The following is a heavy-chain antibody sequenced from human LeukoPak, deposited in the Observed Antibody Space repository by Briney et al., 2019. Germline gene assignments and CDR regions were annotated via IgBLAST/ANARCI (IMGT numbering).Heavy chain of an antibody. V-gene: IGHV3-9*01. Sequence: GGSLRLSCAASGFTFDDYAMHWVRQAPGKGLEWVSGISWNSGSIGYTDSVKGRFTISRDNAKNSLYLQMNSLRAEDTALYYCAKGVGSSHWGQGTLVTVSS. CDR2: ISWNSGSI. J-gene: IGHJ4*02. D-gene: IGHD6-13*01. CDR1: GFTFDDYA. CDR3: AKGVGSSH.